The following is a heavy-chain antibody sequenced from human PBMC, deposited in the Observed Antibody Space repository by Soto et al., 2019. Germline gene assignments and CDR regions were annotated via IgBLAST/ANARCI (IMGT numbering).Heavy chain of an antibody. CDR3: ARMKGYGREYFFDL. Sequence: VPVSCKASGYTFTSYTVHWVRQAPGQGLEWMAMINPSGGTTYYVQTFEGRVTLTSDTSTSTVFMELSSLRSEDTAVYYCARMKGYGREYFFDLWGQGTLVTVYS. CDR2: INPSGGTT. D-gene: IGHD3-10*01. V-gene: IGHV1-46*01. J-gene: IGHJ4*02. CDR1: GYTFTSYT.